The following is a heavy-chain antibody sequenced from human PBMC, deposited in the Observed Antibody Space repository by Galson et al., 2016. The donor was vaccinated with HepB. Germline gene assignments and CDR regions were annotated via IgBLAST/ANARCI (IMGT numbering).Heavy chain of an antibody. V-gene: IGHV3-74*01. D-gene: IGHD3-3*01. J-gene: IGHJ6*02. Sequence: SLRLSCAASGFTFSSYWMHWVRQAPGKGLVWVSRINSDGSSTNYADSVKGRFTISRDNAKNTLYLQMNSLRAEDTAVYYCARGYYDFWSGYYTSYYYYGMDVWGQGTTVTVSS. CDR3: ARGYYDFWSGYYTSYYYYGMDV. CDR1: GFTFSSYW. CDR2: INSDGSST.